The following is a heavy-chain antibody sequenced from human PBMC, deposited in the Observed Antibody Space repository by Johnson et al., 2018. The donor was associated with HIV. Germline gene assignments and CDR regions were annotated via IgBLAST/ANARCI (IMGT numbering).Heavy chain of an antibody. CDR3: ARVKGATNALDI. CDR1: GFTFSDYY. D-gene: IGHD1-26*01. Sequence: VQLVESGGGLVKPGGSLRLSCAASGFTFSDYYMSWIRQAPGKGLEWVGRIKSKTDGGTTDYAAPVKGRFTISRDDSKNTLYLQMNSLKTEDTSLYYCARVKGATNALDIWGPGTLVTVSS. V-gene: IGHV3-15*01. J-gene: IGHJ3*02. CDR2: IKSKTDGGTT.